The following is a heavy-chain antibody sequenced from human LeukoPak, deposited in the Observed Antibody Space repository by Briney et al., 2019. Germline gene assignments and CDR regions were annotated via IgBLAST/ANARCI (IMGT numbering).Heavy chain of an antibody. D-gene: IGHD5-24*01. CDR3: ARGRVRFQLPFDY. CDR2: INQIGST. CDR1: GDSFSGYC. J-gene: IGHJ4*02. V-gene: IGHV4-34*01. Sequence: PETLCLTCAAHGDSFSGYCWSWIRQPPGKGLDRIGEINQIGSTNYNLSLKSRVTISVDKSKNKFSLKLSSVTAAETAVYYCARGRVRFQLPFDYWWEGTLVTVAS.